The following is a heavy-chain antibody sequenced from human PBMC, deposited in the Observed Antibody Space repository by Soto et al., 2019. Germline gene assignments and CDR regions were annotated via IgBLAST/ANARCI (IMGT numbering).Heavy chain of an antibody. V-gene: IGHV3-48*03. J-gene: IGHJ6*02. CDR2: ISSGDGTI. CDR3: ARDPAIYSGKFDYGLDV. CDR1: WFTFSSYE. Sequence: VGSLRLSCVASWFTFSSYEMNWVRQAPGKGLEWISYISSGDGTIYYADSVKGRFTISRDNAKNSLYLQMNSLRAEDTAVYFCARDPAIYSGKFDYGLDVWGRGTTVTVSS. D-gene: IGHD4-4*01.